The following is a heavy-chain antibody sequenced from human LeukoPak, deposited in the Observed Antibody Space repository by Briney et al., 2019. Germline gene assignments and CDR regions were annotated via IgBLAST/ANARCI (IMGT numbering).Heavy chain of an antibody. CDR1: GGTFSSYA. V-gene: IGHV1-69*04. D-gene: IGHD4-17*01. CDR3: AKRYGDYSHWFDP. J-gene: IGHJ5*02. Sequence: AVKVSCKASGGTFSSYAISWVRQAPGQGLEWMGRIIPILGIANYAQKYQGIITITADKSTSTAYKELSSLRSEDTAVYYCAKRYGDYSHWFDPWGQGTLVTVSS. CDR2: IIPILGIA.